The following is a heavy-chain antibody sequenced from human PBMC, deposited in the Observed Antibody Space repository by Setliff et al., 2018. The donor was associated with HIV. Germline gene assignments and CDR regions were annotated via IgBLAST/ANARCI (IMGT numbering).Heavy chain of an antibody. Sequence: SETLSLTCTVSGDSISSGSHYWSWIRQPAGKGLEWIGLIYTSGRTNYNPSLKSRVTISVDRSKNQFSLNLSSVTAADTALYYCASLFHDTSAPWLYYFDYWGQGTLVTVSS. CDR1: GDSISSGSHY. CDR2: IYTSGRT. V-gene: IGHV4-61*02. D-gene: IGHD3-22*01. CDR3: ASLFHDTSAPWLYYFDY. J-gene: IGHJ4*02.